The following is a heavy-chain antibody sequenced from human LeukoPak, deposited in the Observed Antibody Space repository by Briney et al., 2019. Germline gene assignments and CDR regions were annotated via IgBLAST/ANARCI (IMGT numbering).Heavy chain of an antibody. CDR1: GGSFSGYY. CDR3: ARAGARRYIAVAGSWFDP. CDR2: INHSGST. V-gene: IGHV4-34*01. D-gene: IGHD6-19*01. Sequence: SETLSLTCAVYGGSFSGYYWSWLRQPPGKGLEWIGEINHSGSTNYNPSLKSRVTISVDTSKNQFSLKLSSVTAADTAVNYCARAGARRYIAVAGSWFDPWGQGTLVTVSS. J-gene: IGHJ5*02.